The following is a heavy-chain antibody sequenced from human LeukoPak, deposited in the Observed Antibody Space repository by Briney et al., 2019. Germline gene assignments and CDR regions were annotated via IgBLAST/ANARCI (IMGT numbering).Heavy chain of an antibody. D-gene: IGHD2-2*01. Sequence: ASVKVSCKASGYTFTGYYMHWVRQAPGHGLEWMGRINPNSGGTNYAQKFQGRVTMTRDTSISTAYMELSRLRSDDTAVYYCARERVSEYCSSTSCLYYYYYMDVWGKGTTVTVSS. J-gene: IGHJ6*03. V-gene: IGHV1-2*06. CDR1: GYTFTGYY. CDR3: ARERVSEYCSSTSCLYYYYYMDV. CDR2: INPNSGGT.